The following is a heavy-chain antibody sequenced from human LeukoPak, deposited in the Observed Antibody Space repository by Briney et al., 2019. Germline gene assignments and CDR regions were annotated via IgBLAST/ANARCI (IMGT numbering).Heavy chain of an antibody. CDR1: GGSFNAYY. Sequence: SETLSLTCAVYGGSFNAYYWSWIRQPPGKGLEWIGEINYSGSTNFNPSLKSRVTISVDTSKNQFSLKLSSVTAADTAVYYCARGVVVVPAAPLPLYYYYGMDVWGQGTTVTVSS. D-gene: IGHD2-2*01. CDR3: ARGVVVVPAAPLPLYYYYGMDV. V-gene: IGHV4-34*01. CDR2: INYSGST. J-gene: IGHJ6*02.